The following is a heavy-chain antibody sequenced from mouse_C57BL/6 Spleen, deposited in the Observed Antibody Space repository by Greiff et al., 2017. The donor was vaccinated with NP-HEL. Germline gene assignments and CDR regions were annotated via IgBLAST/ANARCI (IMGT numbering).Heavy chain of an antibody. CDR3: AKTMITTSHYYAMDY. Sequence: VKLQESGPGLVQPSQSLSITCTVSGFSLTSYGVHWVRQSPGKGLEWLGVIWRGGSTDYNAAFMSRLSITKDNSKSQVFFKMNSLQADDTAIYYCAKTMITTSHYYAMDYWGQGTSVTVSS. CDR1: GFSLTSYG. J-gene: IGHJ4*01. V-gene: IGHV2-5*01. CDR2: IWRGGST. D-gene: IGHD2-4*01.